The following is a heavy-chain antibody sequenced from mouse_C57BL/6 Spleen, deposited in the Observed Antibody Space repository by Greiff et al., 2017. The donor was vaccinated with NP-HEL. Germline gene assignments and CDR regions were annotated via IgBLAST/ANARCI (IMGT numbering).Heavy chain of an antibody. V-gene: IGHV1-82*01. D-gene: IGHD2-2*01. J-gene: IGHJ2*01. CDR1: GYAFSSSW. Sequence: VQLQQSGPELVKPGASVKISCKASGYAFSSSWMNWVKPRPGKGLEWIGRIYPGDGDTNYNGKFKGQATLTADKSSSTAYMQLSSLTSEDSAVYFCAVTYGYDRAYFDYWGKGTTLTVSS. CDR2: IYPGDGDT. CDR3: AVTYGYDRAYFDY.